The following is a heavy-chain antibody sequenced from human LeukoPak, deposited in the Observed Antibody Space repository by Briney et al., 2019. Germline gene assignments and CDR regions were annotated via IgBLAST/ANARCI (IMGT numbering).Heavy chain of an antibody. Sequence: GGSLRLSCAASGFTFSSYGMHWVRQAPGKGLEWVAFIRYDGSNKYYADSVKGRFTISRDNSKNTLYLQMNSLRAEGTAVYYCAKPGRYGSGEGHFDYWGQGTLVTVSS. J-gene: IGHJ4*02. D-gene: IGHD3-10*01. CDR2: IRYDGSNK. CDR3: AKPGRYGSGEGHFDY. V-gene: IGHV3-30*02. CDR1: GFTFSSYG.